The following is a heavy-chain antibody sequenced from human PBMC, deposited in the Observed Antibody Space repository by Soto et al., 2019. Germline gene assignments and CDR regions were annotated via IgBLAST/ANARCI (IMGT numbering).Heavy chain of an antibody. CDR3: ARRYSGYGDY. J-gene: IGHJ4*02. CDR2: IYFSGSA. Sequence: QVQLQESGPGLVKPSETLSLTCTVSGGSITSYYWSWIRQPPGKGLEWIGYIYFSGSANYNPSPKSRVTISVDTSKNQFSLKLSSVTAADTAVYYCARRYSGYGDYWGQGTLVTVSS. D-gene: IGHD5-12*01. V-gene: IGHV4-59*08. CDR1: GGSITSYY.